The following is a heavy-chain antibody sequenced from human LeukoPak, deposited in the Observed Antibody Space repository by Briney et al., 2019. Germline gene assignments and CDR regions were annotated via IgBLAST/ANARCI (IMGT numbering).Heavy chain of an antibody. D-gene: IGHD3-16*01. J-gene: IGHJ4*02. V-gene: IGHV4-39*01. CDR1: GGSISSSSYY. CDR2: IYYSGST. CDR3: ARHVRPVALIDY. Sequence: PSETLSLTCTVSGGSISSSSYYWGWLRQPPGTGLEWIGSIYYSGSTYYNPSLKSRVTISVDTSKNQFSLKLSSVTAADTAVYYCARHVRPVALIDYWGQGTLVTVSS.